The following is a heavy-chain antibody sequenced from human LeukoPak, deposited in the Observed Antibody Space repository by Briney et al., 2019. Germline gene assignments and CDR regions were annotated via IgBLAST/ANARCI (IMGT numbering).Heavy chain of an antibody. CDR2: IYHSGST. D-gene: IGHD3-10*01. J-gene: IGHJ4*02. CDR3: ARSSMVRGVHFDH. V-gene: IGHV4-38-2*01. Sequence: SETLSLTCAVSGYSISSGYYWGWIRQPPGKGLEWIGSIYHSGSTYYNPSLKSRVTISVDTSKNQFSLKLNSVTAADTAVYYCARSSMVRGVHFDHWGQGTLVTVSS. CDR1: GYSISSGYY.